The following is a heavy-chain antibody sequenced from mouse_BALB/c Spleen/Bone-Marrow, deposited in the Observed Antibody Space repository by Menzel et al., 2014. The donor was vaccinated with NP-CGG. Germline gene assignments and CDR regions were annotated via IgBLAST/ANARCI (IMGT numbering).Heavy chain of an antibody. CDR3: ARRYRYDGSSWFAY. CDR2: INPSTGYT. CDR1: GYTFTSYW. D-gene: IGHD2-14*01. Sequence: QVQLQQSGAELAKPGASVKMSCKASGYTFTSYWMHWVKQRPGQGLEWIGYINPSTGYTEYNQKFKDKATLTADKSSSTAYMQLSSLTSEDSAVYYCARRYRYDGSSWFAYWGQGTLVTVSA. V-gene: IGHV1-7*01. J-gene: IGHJ3*01.